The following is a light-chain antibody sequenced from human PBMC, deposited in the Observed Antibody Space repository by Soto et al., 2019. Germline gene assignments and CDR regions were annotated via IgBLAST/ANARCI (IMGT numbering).Light chain of an antibody. CDR3: CSYAGGYFWV. CDR2: DAT. J-gene: IGLJ3*02. V-gene: IGLV2-11*01. Sequence: QSVLTQPRSVSGSPGQSVTISCTGTTSDVGGYNYVSWYQQHPGKAPKLMIYDATKRPSGVPDRFSGSKSGNTASLTISGLQAEDEADDYCCSYAGGYFWVFGGGTKLTVL. CDR1: TSDVGGYNY.